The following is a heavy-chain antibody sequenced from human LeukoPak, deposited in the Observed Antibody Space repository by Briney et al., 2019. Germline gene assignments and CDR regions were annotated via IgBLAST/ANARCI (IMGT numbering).Heavy chain of an antibody. CDR3: ARDSYCTNGVCYGIFDY. V-gene: IGHV1-18*01. CDR1: GYTFTSYG. D-gene: IGHD2-8*01. J-gene: IGHJ4*02. Sequence: ASVKVSCKASGYTFTSYGISWVRQAPGQGLEWMGWISAYNGNTNYAQKLQGRVTMTTDTSTSTAYMELRSLRSDDTAVYYCARDSYCTNGVCYGIFDYWGPGTLVTVSS. CDR2: ISAYNGNT.